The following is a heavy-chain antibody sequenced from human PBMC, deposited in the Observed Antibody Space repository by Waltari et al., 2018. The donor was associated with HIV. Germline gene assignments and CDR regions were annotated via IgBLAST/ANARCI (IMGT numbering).Heavy chain of an antibody. V-gene: IGHV1-2*02. CDR1: EYIFIGYY. J-gene: IGHJ5*02. CDR3: ARDKGWGEPVGAMDR. CDR2: INPNRGDT. Sequence: QVQLVQSGAEVKKPGASVKVSCKAFEYIFIGYYIHWVRQAPGQGLEWMGWINPNRGDTRYPEKFQDRVTMTRDTSISTVYMEVRGRRSDDTAVYFCARDKGWGEPVGAMDRWGQGTLVTVSS. D-gene: IGHD5-12*01.